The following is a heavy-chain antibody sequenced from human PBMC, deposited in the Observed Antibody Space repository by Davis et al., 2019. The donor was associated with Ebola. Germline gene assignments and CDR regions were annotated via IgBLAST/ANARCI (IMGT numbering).Heavy chain of an antibody. CDR1: GVTFRNYV. CDR2: ISSSGGNS. D-gene: IGHD6-13*01. Sequence: GESLKISCAVSGVTFRNYVMSWVRQAPGKGLEWVSSISSSGGNSFYMDSVKGRFYIDRDNSKNTVHLQMNSLKTEDTAVYFCVRERAAGPFEYWGQGSLVTVSS. J-gene: IGHJ4*02. V-gene: IGHV3-23*01. CDR3: VRERAAGPFEY.